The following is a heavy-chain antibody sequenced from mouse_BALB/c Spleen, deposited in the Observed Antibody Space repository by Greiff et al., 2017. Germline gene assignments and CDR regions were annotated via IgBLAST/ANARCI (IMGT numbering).Heavy chain of an antibody. D-gene: IGHD1-1*01. Sequence: QVQLQQSGPELVKPGASVRISCKASGYTFTSYYIHWVKQRPGQGLEWIGWIYPGNVNTKYNEKFKGKATLTADKSSSTAYMQLSSLTSEDSAVYFCARLYGSSHYYAMDYWGQGTSVTVSS. CDR3: ARLYGSSHYYAMDY. CDR2: IYPGNVNT. V-gene: IGHV1S56*01. CDR1: GYTFTSYY. J-gene: IGHJ4*01.